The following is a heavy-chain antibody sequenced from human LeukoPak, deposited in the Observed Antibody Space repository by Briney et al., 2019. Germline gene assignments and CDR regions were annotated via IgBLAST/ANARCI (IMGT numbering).Heavy chain of an antibody. CDR3: ARGLEMEVAAY. CDR1: GYTFTSYG. V-gene: IGHV1-8*02. D-gene: IGHD5-24*01. J-gene: IGHJ4*02. CDR2: MNPKNGNT. Sequence: ASVKVSCKASGYTFTSYGISWVRQATGQGLEWMGWMNPKNGNTGYEQKFQGRLTMTRNTSINTAYMELSSLRSEDTAVYYCARGLEMEVAAYWGQGTLVTVSS.